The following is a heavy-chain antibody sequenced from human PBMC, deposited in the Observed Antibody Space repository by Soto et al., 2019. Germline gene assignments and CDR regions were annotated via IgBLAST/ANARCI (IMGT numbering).Heavy chain of an antibody. Sequence: SETLSLTCAVYGGSFSGYYWSWIRQPPGKGLEWIGEINHSGSTNYNPSLKRRVTISVDTSKNQFSLNLSSVTAADTAVYYCARENYKSGYPLNWFDPWGQGIPVTVSS. CDR1: GGSFSGYY. V-gene: IGHV4-34*01. CDR2: INHSGST. D-gene: IGHD3-3*01. CDR3: ARENYKSGYPLNWFDP. J-gene: IGHJ5*02.